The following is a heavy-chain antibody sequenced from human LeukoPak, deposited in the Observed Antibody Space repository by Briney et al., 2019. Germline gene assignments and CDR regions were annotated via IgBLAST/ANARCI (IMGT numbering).Heavy chain of an antibody. CDR3: AKGRGVATITPFDY. CDR1: GFTLSSYA. D-gene: IGHD5-12*01. Sequence: GGSLRLSCAASGFTLSSYAMSWVRQAPGKGLEWVSAISGSGGSTYYADSVKGRFTISRDNSKNTLYLQMNSLRAEDTAVYYCAKGRGVATITPFDYWGQGTLVTVSS. V-gene: IGHV3-23*01. J-gene: IGHJ4*02. CDR2: ISGSGGST.